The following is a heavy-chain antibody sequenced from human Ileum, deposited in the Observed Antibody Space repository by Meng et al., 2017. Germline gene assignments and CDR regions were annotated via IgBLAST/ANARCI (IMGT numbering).Heavy chain of an antibody. CDR1: GYTFTSSG. CDR2: ISPYNGNT. Sequence: QVQLVESGAGVKKPGASVKVSCKASGYTFTSSGLSWVRQAPGQGLEWMGWISPYNGNTNYAQKVQGRLTVTTDTSTSTAYMELRSLRSADTAVYYCARGDSSNRGFDYWGQGTLVTVSS. J-gene: IGHJ4*02. CDR3: ARGDSSNRGFDY. V-gene: IGHV1-18*01. D-gene: IGHD6-19*01.